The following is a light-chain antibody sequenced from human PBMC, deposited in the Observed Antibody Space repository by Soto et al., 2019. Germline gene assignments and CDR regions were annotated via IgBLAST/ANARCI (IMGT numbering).Light chain of an antibody. CDR1: QGISSY. CDR2: AAS. Sequence: DIQMTQSPATLSGSVGDRVTITCRASQGISSYLGWYQQKPGKAPNLLIYAASTLQSGVPSRFSGGGSGTDFTLTISSLQPEDFETYYCQQLHGYPITFGQGTRLEIK. J-gene: IGKJ5*01. V-gene: IGKV1-9*01. CDR3: QQLHGYPIT.